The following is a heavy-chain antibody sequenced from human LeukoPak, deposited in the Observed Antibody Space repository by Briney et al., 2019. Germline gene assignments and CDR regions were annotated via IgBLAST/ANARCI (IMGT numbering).Heavy chain of an antibody. D-gene: IGHD2-15*01. CDR3: AKEYCSGGSCYPAYFDY. V-gene: IGHV3-23*01. Sequence: GGSLRLSCAASGFTFSSYAMSWVRQAAGKGLEWVSAISGSGGSTYYADSVKGRFTISRDNSKNTLYLQMNSLRAEDTAVYYCAKEYCSGGSCYPAYFDYWGQGTLVTVSS. CDR2: ISGSGGST. J-gene: IGHJ4*02. CDR1: GFTFSSYA.